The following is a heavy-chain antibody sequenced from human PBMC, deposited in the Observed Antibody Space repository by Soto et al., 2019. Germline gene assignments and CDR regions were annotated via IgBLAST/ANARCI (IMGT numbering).Heavy chain of an antibody. V-gene: IGHV1-8*01. Sequence: GASVKVSCKASGYTFTSYDINWVRQATGQGLEWMGWMNPNSGNTGYAQKFQGRVTMTRNTSISTAYMELSSLRSEDTAVYYCARCPRLAAAGIPSYYYVMEVWVKGTTVTVSS. J-gene: IGHJ6*04. CDR3: ARCPRLAAAGIPSYYYVMEV. CDR1: GYTFTSYD. CDR2: MNPNSGNT. D-gene: IGHD6-13*01.